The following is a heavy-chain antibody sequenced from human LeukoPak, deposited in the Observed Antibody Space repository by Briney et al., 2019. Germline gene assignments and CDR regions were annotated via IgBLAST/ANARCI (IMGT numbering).Heavy chain of an antibody. CDR1: VFTFSSYW. V-gene: IGHV3-74*01. D-gene: IGHD6-13*01. J-gene: IGHJ4*02. CDR3: ARGHDKEGIAAAGIC. CDR2: INSDGSST. Sequence: GGSLRLSCAASVFTFSSYWMHWVRQAPGKGLVWVSRINSDGSSTSYADSVKGRFTISRDNAKNTLYLQMNSLRAEDTAVYYCARGHDKEGIAAAGICWGQGTLVTVSS.